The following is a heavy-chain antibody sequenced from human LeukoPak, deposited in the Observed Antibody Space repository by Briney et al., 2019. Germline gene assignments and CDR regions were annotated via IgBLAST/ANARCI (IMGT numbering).Heavy chain of an antibody. V-gene: IGHV4-59*01. D-gene: IGHD6-13*01. CDR2: VLHSGST. CDR3: ARVGIRASGMPNWFDS. J-gene: IGHJ5*01. CDR1: GGSISTYY. Sequence: SETLSLTCTVSGGSISTYYWSWIRQPPGKGLEWIWYVLHSGSTKSNPSLKSRVSISVDTSKNEISLKMRSVTAADTAVYYCARVGIRASGMPNWFDSWGQGTLITVSS.